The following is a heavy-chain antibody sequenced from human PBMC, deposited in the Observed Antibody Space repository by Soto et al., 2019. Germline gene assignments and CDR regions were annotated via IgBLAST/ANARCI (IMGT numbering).Heavy chain of an antibody. J-gene: IGHJ4*02. D-gene: IGHD1-1*01. V-gene: IGHV6-1*01. CDR3: ARGLGGITDY. Sequence: SQTLSLPCAISGDSVSSNSAAWNWIRQSPSRGLEWLGRTYYRSEWYTDYAPSVRSRITINADTSKNKFSLQLNSVTPEDTAVYYCARGLGGITDYWGQGTRVTVSS. CDR1: GDSVSSNSAA. CDR2: TYYRSEWYT.